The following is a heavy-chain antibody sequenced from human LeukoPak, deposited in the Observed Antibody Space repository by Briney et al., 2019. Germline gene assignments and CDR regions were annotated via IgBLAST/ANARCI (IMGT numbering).Heavy chain of an antibody. CDR1: GGSISSSNW. CDR3: AGRKGVYDYEDY. J-gene: IGHJ4*02. Sequence: PSGTLSLTCAVSGGSISSSNWWSWVRQPPGKGLEWIGEIYHSGSTNYNPSLKSRVTISVDTSKNQFSLKLSSVTAADTAVYYCAGRKGVYDYEDYWGQGTLVTVSS. V-gene: IGHV4-4*02. CDR2: IYHSGST. D-gene: IGHD3-16*01.